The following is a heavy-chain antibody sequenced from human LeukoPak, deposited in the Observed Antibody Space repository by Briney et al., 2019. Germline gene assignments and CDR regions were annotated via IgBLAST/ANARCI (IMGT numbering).Heavy chain of an antibody. CDR2: ISSSSSYI. Sequence: PGGSLRLSCAASGFTFSSYSMNWDRQAPGKGLEWVSSISSSSSYIYYADSVKGRFTISRDNAKNSLYLQMNSLRAEDTAVYYCARKLLSVVPAAPRAYYYYYMDVWGKGTTVTVSS. CDR3: ARKLLSVVPAAPRAYYYYYMDV. CDR1: GFTFSSYS. J-gene: IGHJ6*03. D-gene: IGHD2-2*01. V-gene: IGHV3-21*01.